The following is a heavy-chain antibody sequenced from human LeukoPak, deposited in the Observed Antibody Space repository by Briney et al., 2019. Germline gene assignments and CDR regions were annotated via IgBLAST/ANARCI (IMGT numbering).Heavy chain of an antibody. CDR1: GVTFSSDW. V-gene: IGHV3-74*01. D-gene: IGHD3-22*01. Sequence: GGSLRLSCAPSGVTFSSDWMRWVRQAPGEGLGWVSRINSDGSSTNYADSVKGRFTISRDNAKNSLYLQMNSLRAEDTAVYYCATPLDYYDSSGYHQGGDWGQGTLVTVSS. J-gene: IGHJ4*02. CDR3: ATPLDYYDSSGYHQGGD. CDR2: INSDGSST.